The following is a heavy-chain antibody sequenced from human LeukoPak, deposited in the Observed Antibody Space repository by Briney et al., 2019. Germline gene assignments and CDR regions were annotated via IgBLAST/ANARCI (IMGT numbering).Heavy chain of an antibody. J-gene: IGHJ6*02. CDR3: VRGSTDWNGMDV. V-gene: IGHV3-74*01. CDR1: GFTFSIHY. D-gene: IGHD6-19*01. CDR2: IDPNGRYT. Sequence: GGSLRLSCAASGFTFSIHYMHWVRQAPGKGLVSVSRIDPNGRYTSYADSVKGRFTISRDNAKNTLYLQMNTLGAEDTALYYCVRGSTDWNGMDVWGQGTTVTVSS.